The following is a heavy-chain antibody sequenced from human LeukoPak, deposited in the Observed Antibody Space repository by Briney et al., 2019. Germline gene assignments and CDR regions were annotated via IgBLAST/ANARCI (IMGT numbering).Heavy chain of an antibody. CDR1: GFTFSSYG. Sequence: PGGSLRLSCAASGFTFSSYGMHWVRQAPGKGLEWVAVISYDGNDKYYGDSVQGRFTISRDNSKDTVYLQINSLRPDDTAVYFCARYRMWEILDHWGQGALVTVS. CDR2: ISYDGNDK. V-gene: IGHV3-30*03. CDR3: ARYRMWEILDH. J-gene: IGHJ4*02. D-gene: IGHD1-26*01.